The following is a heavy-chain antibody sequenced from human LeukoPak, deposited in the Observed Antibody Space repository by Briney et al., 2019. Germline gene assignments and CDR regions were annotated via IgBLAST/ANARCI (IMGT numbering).Heavy chain of an antibody. Sequence: SETLSLTCTVSGGSISSYYWSWIRQPPGKGLEWIGYIYYSGSTNYNPSLKSRVTISVDTSKNQFSLKLSSVTAADTAVYYCARVSGRYSSSWKRGYYFDYWGQGTLVTVSS. J-gene: IGHJ4*02. V-gene: IGHV4-59*12. CDR1: GGSISSYY. CDR3: ARVSGRYSSSWKRGYYFDY. CDR2: IYYSGST. D-gene: IGHD6-13*01.